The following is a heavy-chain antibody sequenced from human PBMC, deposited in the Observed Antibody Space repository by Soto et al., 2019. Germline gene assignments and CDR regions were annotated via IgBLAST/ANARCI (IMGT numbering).Heavy chain of an antibody. V-gene: IGHV4-59*01. D-gene: IGHD3-16*01. CDR2: IYYSGST. CDR3: ARDGTWGGASFDY. CDR1: GGSISSYY. J-gene: IGHJ4*02. Sequence: SETLSLTCTVSGGSISSYYWSWIRQPPGKGPEWIGYIYYSGSTNYNPSLKSRVTISVDTSKNQFSLKLSSVTAADTAVYYCARDGTWGGASFDYWGQGTLVTVS.